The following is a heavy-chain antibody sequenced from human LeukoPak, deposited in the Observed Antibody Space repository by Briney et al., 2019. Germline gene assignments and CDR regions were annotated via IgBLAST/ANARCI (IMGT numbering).Heavy chain of an antibody. J-gene: IGHJ4*02. CDR2: IYYSGST. CDR3: ARLAIFGVVSFDY. CDR1: GGSISSYY. V-gene: IGHV4-59*01. D-gene: IGHD3-3*01. Sequence: SETLSLTCTVSGGSISSYYWSWIRQPPGKGLEWIGYIYYSGSTNYNPSLKSRVTISVDTSKNQFSLKLSSVTAADTAVYYCARLAIFGVVSFDYWGQGTLVTVSS.